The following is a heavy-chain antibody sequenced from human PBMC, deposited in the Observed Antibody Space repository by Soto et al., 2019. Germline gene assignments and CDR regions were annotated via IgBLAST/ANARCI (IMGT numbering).Heavy chain of an antibody. D-gene: IGHD6-13*01. V-gene: IGHV3-23*01. CDR3: AKRLPDLVWYFGMEV. J-gene: IGHJ6*02. CDR2: ISGDGGTT. Sequence: ESGGGLVQPGGSLRLSCAASGFTFRNFAMTWVRLAPGKGLEWVSVISGDGGTTFYADSVKGRFTISRDNSKNTVYLQMNSLRAEDTAVYHCAKRLPDLVWYFGMEVWGQGTTVTVSS. CDR1: GFTFRNFA.